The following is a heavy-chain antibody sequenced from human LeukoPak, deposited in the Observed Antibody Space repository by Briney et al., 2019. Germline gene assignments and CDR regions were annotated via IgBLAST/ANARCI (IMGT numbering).Heavy chain of an antibody. J-gene: IGHJ6*02. D-gene: IGHD6-13*01. CDR3: AKGYQSTSAPRGMDV. CDR2: ISSSGSTI. Sequence: PGGSLRLSCAASGFTFSSYEMNWVRLAPGKGLEWLSYISSSGSTIYYADSVKGRFTISRDNNKNSLYLQMNSLRSEDTALYYCAKGYQSTSAPRGMDVWGQGTTVIVSS. V-gene: IGHV3-48*03. CDR1: GFTFSSYE.